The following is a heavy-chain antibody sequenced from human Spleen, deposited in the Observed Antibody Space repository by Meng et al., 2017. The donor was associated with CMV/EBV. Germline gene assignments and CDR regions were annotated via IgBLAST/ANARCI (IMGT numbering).Heavy chain of an antibody. CDR3: ARVEHYGMDV. CDR1: GFTFRNYW. V-gene: IGHV3-7*01. J-gene: IGHJ6*02. CDR2: IKDDGIDK. Sequence: GESLKISCAASGFTFRNYWMSWIRQAPGKGLEWVANIKDDGIDKYSVDSVRGRFTISRDNAKSSLYLQMKSLTAADTAVYYCARVEHYGMDVWGQGTTVTVSS.